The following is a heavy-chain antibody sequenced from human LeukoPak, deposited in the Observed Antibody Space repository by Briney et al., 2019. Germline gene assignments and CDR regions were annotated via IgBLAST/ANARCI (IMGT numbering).Heavy chain of an antibody. D-gene: IGHD1-26*01. CDR3: AGEGGTWVRFDY. J-gene: IGHJ4*02. V-gene: IGHV1-18*01. CDR2: ISPYTGNT. CDR1: NYTFTSHD. Sequence: ASVKVSCKASNYTFTSHDISWVRQAPGQGLAWMGWISPYTGNTQYAQKFQGRVTMTTSTSTSIVYMERRSLRSDETAVYFCAGEGGTWVRFDYWGQGSLVTVSS.